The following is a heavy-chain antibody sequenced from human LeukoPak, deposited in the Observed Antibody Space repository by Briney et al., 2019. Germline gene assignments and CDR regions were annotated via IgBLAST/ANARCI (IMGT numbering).Heavy chain of an antibody. D-gene: IGHD6-19*01. CDR3: ARAVAGIFDY. CDR2: IYYSGST. CDR1: GGSISSSSYY. J-gene: IGHJ4*02. V-gene: IGHV4-39*01. Sequence: PPETLSLTCTVSGGSISSSSYYWGWIRQPPGKGLEWIGSIYYSGSTYYNPSLKSRVTISVDTSKNQFSLKLSSVTAADTAVYYCARAVAGIFDYWGQGTLVTVSS.